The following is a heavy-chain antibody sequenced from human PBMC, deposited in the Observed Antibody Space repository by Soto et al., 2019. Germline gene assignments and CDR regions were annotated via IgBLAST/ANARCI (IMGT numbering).Heavy chain of an antibody. CDR3: ARGLSDSGSYYGGRTRDY. CDR2: INHSGST. J-gene: IGHJ4*02. V-gene: IGHV4-34*01. Sequence: SETLSLTCAVYGGSFSGYYRSWIRQPPGKGLEWVGEINHSGSTNYNPSFKSRVTISVATSKNQFSLKLNSVTAADTAVYYCARGLSDSGSYYGGRTRDYWGQGTLVTVSS. D-gene: IGHD1-26*01. CDR1: GGSFSGYY.